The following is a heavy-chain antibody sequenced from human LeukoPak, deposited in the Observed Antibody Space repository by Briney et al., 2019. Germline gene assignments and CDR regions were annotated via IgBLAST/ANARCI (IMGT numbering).Heavy chain of an antibody. J-gene: IGHJ6*03. CDR3: ASSSIDYYYYYYYMDV. CDR1: GFTVSSNY. CDR2: IYSGGST. V-gene: IGHV3-66*02. Sequence: PGGSLRLSCAASGFTVSSNYMSWVRQAPGKGLEWVSVIYSGGSTYYADSVKGRFTISRDNSKNTLYLQMNSLRAEDTAVYYCASSSIDYYYYYYYMDVWGKGTTVTVSS.